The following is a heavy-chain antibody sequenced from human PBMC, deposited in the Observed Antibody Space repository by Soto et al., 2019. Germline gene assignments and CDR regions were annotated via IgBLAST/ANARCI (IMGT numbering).Heavy chain of an antibody. CDR3: ATGVIWIGYFTVNS. J-gene: IGHJ4*02. D-gene: IGHD3-3*01. V-gene: IGHV1-69*13. CDR1: GGSFGNSA. Sequence: SVKVSCKASGGSFGNSAINWVRQTPGQGLEWLGGFIPVYRTLNYAQKFHRRVTITADESTGTVYMTRSSLASDDTAVYYCATGVIWIGYFTVNSWGQGTRLTVSS. CDR2: FIPVYRTL.